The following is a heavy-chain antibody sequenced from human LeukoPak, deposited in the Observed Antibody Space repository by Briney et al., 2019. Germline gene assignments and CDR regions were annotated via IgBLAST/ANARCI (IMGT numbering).Heavy chain of an antibody. D-gene: IGHD6-19*01. Sequence: PGGSLRLSCAPSVFSFSDYDMNWVRLAPGKGLEWVAWISTTSATIYYADSVKGRFTISRDNAKNSLYLQMNSLSGEDTAVYYCAREVRRGSDYFDYWGQGTLVTVSS. CDR2: ISTTSATI. J-gene: IGHJ4*02. V-gene: IGHV3-48*01. CDR1: VFSFSDYD. CDR3: AREVRRGSDYFDY.